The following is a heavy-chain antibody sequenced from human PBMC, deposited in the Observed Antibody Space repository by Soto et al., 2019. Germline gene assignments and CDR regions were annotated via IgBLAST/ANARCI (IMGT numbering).Heavy chain of an antibody. D-gene: IGHD4-17*01. CDR1: GFTFSSYG. CDR2: ISYDGSNK. J-gene: IGHJ6*02. CDR3: AKGDYGGNSDYYYGMDV. V-gene: IGHV3-30*18. Sequence: PGGSLRLSCAASGFTFSSYGMHWVRQAPGKGLEWVAVISYDGSNKYYADSVKGRFTISRDNSKNTLYLQMNSLRAEDTAVYYCAKGDYGGNSDYYYGMDVWGQGTTVTVSS.